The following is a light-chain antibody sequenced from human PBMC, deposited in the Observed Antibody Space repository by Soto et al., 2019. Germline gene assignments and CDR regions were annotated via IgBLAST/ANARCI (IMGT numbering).Light chain of an antibody. J-gene: IGLJ3*02. V-gene: IGLV1-44*01. Sequence: QLVLTQPASVSGTPGQRVTISCSGGSSNIGTSTVNWYHQVPGRAPKLLIYSTNQRPSGVPERFSGSTSGTSASLAINGLQSEDEGVFLCAAWDDSQNGPVFGGGTKLTVL. CDR2: STN. CDR1: SSNIGTST. CDR3: AAWDDSQNGPV.